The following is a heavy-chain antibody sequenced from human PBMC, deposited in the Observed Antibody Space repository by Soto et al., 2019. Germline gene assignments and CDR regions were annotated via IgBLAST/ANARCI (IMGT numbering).Heavy chain of an antibody. V-gene: IGHV1-69*13. J-gene: IGHJ4*02. CDR2: IIPIFGTA. Sequence: SVQVSCQASGGTFSSYAISWVRQAPGQGLEWMGGIIPIFGTANYAQKFQGRVTITADESTSTAYMELSSLRSEDTAVYCCARVRFGELTPWGQGTLVTVSS. CDR1: GGTFSSYA. CDR3: ARVRFGELTP. D-gene: IGHD3-10*01.